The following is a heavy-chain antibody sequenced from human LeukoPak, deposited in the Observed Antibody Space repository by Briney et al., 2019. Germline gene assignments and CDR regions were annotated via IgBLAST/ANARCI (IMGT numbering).Heavy chain of an antibody. CDR1: GFTVSINY. J-gene: IGHJ6*02. CDR2: IYSGGST. Sequence: PGGSLRLSCAASGFTVSINYVSWVRRAPGKGLEWVSIIYSGGSTYYADSVKGRFTISRDNSKNTLYLQMNSLRAEDTAVYYCARDRSSGWYTDGMDVWGQGTTVTVSS. V-gene: IGHV3-53*01. D-gene: IGHD6-19*01. CDR3: ARDRSSGWYTDGMDV.